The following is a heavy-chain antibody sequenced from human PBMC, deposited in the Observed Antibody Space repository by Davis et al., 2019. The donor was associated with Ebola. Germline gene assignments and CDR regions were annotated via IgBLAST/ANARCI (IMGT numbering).Heavy chain of an antibody. CDR2: ISSSASTI. CDR1: GFTFSDYY. CDR3: VRDRDYWVHSYMDV. V-gene: IGHV3-11*01. Sequence: PGGSLRLSCAASGFTFSDYYMSWIRQAPGKGLEWVSYISSSASTIYYTDSVKGRFTISRDNTKNSLYLQMNSLRVEDTAVYYCVRDRDYWVHSYMDVWGNGTTVIVSS. D-gene: IGHD2-8*02. J-gene: IGHJ6*03.